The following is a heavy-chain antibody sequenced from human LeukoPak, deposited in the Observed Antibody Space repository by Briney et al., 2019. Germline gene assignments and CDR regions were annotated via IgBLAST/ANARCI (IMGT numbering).Heavy chain of an antibody. Sequence: PSETLSLTCAVYGGSFSVYYWSWIRQPPGKGLEWIGEINHSGSTNYNPSLKSRVTISVDTSKNQFSLKLSSVTAADTAVYYCARHSVAGTRYFDLWGRGTLVTVSS. CDR1: GGSFSVYY. CDR3: ARHSVAGTRYFDL. CDR2: INHSGST. J-gene: IGHJ2*01. D-gene: IGHD6-19*01. V-gene: IGHV4-34*01.